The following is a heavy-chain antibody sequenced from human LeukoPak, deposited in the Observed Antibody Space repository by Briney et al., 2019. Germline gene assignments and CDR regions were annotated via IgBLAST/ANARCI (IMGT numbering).Heavy chain of an antibody. Sequence: ASVKVSCKASGYTFTSYGISWVRQAPGQGLQWMGWISAYNGNTNYAQKLQGRVTMTTDTSTSTAYMELRSLRSDDTAVYYCARGFGYCSSTSCYERWFDPWGQGTLVTVSS. CDR3: ARGFGYCSSTSCYERWFDP. CDR2: ISAYNGNT. CDR1: GYTFTSYG. D-gene: IGHD2-2*01. V-gene: IGHV1-18*01. J-gene: IGHJ5*02.